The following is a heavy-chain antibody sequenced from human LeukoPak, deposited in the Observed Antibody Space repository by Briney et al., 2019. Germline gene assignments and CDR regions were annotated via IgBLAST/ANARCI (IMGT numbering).Heavy chain of an antibody. D-gene: IGHD6-19*01. CDR2: FIVGGGRT. J-gene: IGHJ4*02. V-gene: IGHV3-23*01. Sequence: RSLRLSCLASGFPFSSYAMSWVRQAPGKGLDWFSGFIVGGGRTYYAASVKGRLTISKDNSKNTLFLQMNSLRAEDTAVYYCAKETYSSGWYPYFDYWGQGTLVTVSS. CDR1: GFPFSSYA. CDR3: AKETYSSGWYPYFDY.